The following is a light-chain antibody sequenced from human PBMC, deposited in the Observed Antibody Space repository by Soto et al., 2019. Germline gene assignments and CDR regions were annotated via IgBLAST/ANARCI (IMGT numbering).Light chain of an antibody. J-gene: IGKJ1*01. Sequence: DIVMTQSPDSLAVSLGERATINCKSSQSVLFSSNNKNYLTWYQQKPGQPPKLLIYWASTRKSGVPERFSGSGSGTDFTLTISSLQAEDVAVYYCQQYYSIPRTFGQGTKVDIK. V-gene: IGKV4-1*01. CDR2: WAS. CDR3: QQYYSIPRT. CDR1: QSVLFSSNNKNY.